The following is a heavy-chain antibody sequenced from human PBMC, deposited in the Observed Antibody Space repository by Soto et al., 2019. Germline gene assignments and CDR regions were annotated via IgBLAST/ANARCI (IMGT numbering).Heavy chain of an antibody. J-gene: IGHJ4*02. CDR1: GYTFTGYY. CDR3: ARDRNYYDSSGYLRIRYFDY. CDR2: INPNSGGT. Sequence: GASVKVSCKASGYTFTGYYMHWVRQAPGQGLEWMGWINPNSGGTNYAQKFQGWVTMTRDTSISTAYMELSRLRSDDTAVYYCARDRNYYDSSGYLRIRYFDYWGQGTLVTVS. V-gene: IGHV1-2*04. D-gene: IGHD3-22*01.